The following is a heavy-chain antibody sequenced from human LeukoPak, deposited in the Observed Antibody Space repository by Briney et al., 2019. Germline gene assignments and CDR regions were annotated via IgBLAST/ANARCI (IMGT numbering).Heavy chain of an antibody. V-gene: IGHV3-23*01. Sequence: PGGSLRLSCAASGFTFSNYPMHWVRQAPGKGLEWVSAISGSGGSTYYADSVTGRFTVSRDNSKNTLYLQMNSLRAEDTAVYYCAKDTTWIQLLFHYWGQGTLVTVSS. CDR3: AKDTTWIQLLFHY. D-gene: IGHD5-18*01. CDR2: ISGSGGST. CDR1: GFTFSNYP. J-gene: IGHJ4*02.